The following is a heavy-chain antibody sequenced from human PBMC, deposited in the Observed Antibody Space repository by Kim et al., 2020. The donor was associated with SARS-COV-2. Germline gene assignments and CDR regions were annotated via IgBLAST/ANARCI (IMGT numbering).Heavy chain of an antibody. CDR1: GFTVSSNY. Sequence: GGSLRLSCAASGFTVSSNYMSWVRQAPGKGLEWVSVIYSGGSTYYADSVKGRFTISRDNSKNTLYLQMNSLRAEDTAVYYCARESEEPGDAFDIWGQGTMVTVSS. D-gene: IGHD1-26*01. CDR2: IYSGGST. V-gene: IGHV3-53*01. J-gene: IGHJ3*02. CDR3: ARESEEPGDAFDI.